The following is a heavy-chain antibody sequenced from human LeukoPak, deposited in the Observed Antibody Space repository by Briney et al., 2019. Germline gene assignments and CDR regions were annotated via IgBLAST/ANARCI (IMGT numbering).Heavy chain of an antibody. CDR2: ISGSGDNT. CDR3: TKDLALYTGPYSGSFYSPIDC. CDR1: GFTFSNYA. J-gene: IGHJ4*02. Sequence: GGSLRLSCAASGFTFSNYAMSWVRQARGKGLEWVSSISGSGDNTYYADSVKGRFTISRDNFKNTLYVQMNSLKAEDTAVYYCTKDLALYTGPYSGSFYSPIDCWGQGTLVTVSS. V-gene: IGHV3-23*01. D-gene: IGHD1-26*01.